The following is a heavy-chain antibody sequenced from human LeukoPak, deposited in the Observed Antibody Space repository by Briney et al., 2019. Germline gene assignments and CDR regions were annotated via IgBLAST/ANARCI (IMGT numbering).Heavy chain of an antibody. CDR2: TSSSGST. J-gene: IGHJ3*02. Sequence: SETLSLTCTVSGDSISSGDYYWSWIRQPAGKGLEWIGRTSSSGSTNYNPSLKSRVTISVDTSKHQFSLKLSSVTAADTAVYFCARGPYSYDSSGAFDIWGQGTMVTVSS. CDR1: GDSISSGDYY. CDR3: ARGPYSYDSSGAFDI. D-gene: IGHD3-22*01. V-gene: IGHV4-61*02.